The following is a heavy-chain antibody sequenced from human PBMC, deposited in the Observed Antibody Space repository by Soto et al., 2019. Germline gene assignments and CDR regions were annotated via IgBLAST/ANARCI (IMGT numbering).Heavy chain of an antibody. J-gene: IGHJ4*02. Sequence: PGGSLRLSCAASGLTFSSYGMHWVRQAPGKGLEWVAVISYDGSNKYYADSVKGRFTISRDNSKNTLYLQMNSLRAEDTAVYYCARPGGQLWSHFDYWGQGTLVTVSS. CDR2: ISYDGSNK. D-gene: IGHD5-18*01. CDR3: ARPGGQLWSHFDY. CDR1: GLTFSSYG. V-gene: IGHV3-30*03.